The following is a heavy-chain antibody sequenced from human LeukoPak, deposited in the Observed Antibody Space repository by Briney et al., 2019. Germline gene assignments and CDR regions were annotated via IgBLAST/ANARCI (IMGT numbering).Heavy chain of an antibody. V-gene: IGHV4-39*07. J-gene: IGHJ4*02. CDR3: ARRRYDASGYYPSRGRYFDY. CDR2: IYYSGNT. D-gene: IGHD3-22*01. Sequence: PSEALSLTCTVSGGSISSSDYYWGWIRQPPGKGLEWIGSIYYSGNTYYNPSLKSRGTISVDTSKNQFSLELTSVTAADTAVYYCARRRYDASGYYPSRGRYFDYWGQGTLVTVSS. CDR1: GGSISSSDYY.